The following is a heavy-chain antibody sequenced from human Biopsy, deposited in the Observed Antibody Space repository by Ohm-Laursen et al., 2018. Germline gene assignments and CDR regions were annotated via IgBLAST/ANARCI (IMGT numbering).Heavy chain of an antibody. D-gene: IGHD1-1*01. CDR3: AADINVWNVNY. CDR2: FAPENGKT. J-gene: IGHJ4*02. CDR1: GYPLPALS. Sequence: SVKVSCKVSGYPLPALSMHWVRQAPGRGLEWMGGFAPENGKTIYAQKFQGRITMTEDTSTDTAYMELSSLRSEDTAVYYCAADINVWNVNYWGQGTQVTVSS. V-gene: IGHV1-24*01.